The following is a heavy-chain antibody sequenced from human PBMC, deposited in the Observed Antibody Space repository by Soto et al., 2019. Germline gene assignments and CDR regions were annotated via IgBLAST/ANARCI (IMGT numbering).Heavy chain of an antibody. CDR2: INHSGST. Sequence: QVQLQQWGAGLLKPSETLSLTCAVYGGSFSGYYWSWIRQPPGKGLEWIGEINHSGSTNYNPSLSRLATISVASSKNQFSQRLSSVTAADTAVYYCAGGGTAMSYYYYYGMDVWGQGTTVTVSS. V-gene: IGHV4-34*01. CDR3: AGGGTAMSYYYYYGMDV. J-gene: IGHJ6*02. CDR1: GGSFSGYY. D-gene: IGHD5-18*01.